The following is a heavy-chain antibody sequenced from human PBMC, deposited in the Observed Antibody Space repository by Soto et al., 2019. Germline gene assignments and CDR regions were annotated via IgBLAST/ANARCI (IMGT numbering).Heavy chain of an antibody. CDR2: MYNSERT. J-gene: IGHJ4*02. V-gene: IGHV4-4*07. CDR3: AREPLAHSYFDF. Sequence: QVQLQESGPGLVKPSENLSLTCTVSGGSISGYYWSWIRQPAGKGLEWIGRMYNSERTNYNPSLTSRVTMPMDTSKNQFSLKLTSVTAADTAVYFCAREPLAHSYFDFWGRGALVTVSS. CDR1: GGSISGYY.